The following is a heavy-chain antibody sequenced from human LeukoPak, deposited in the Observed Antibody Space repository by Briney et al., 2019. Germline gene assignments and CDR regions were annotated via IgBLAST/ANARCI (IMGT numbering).Heavy chain of an antibody. CDR2: MYYSGNT. D-gene: IGHD5-24*01. V-gene: IGHV4-39*07. CDR1: GGSISSDTYY. Sequence: SETLSLTCSVSGGSISSDTYYWGWIRQPPGKGLEWIGTMYYSGNTDYNPSLKSRITISVDTSKNQFSLKLSSVTAADTAVYYCARVAAATTNPRFDYWGQGTLGTVSS. J-gene: IGHJ4*02. CDR3: ARVAAATTNPRFDY.